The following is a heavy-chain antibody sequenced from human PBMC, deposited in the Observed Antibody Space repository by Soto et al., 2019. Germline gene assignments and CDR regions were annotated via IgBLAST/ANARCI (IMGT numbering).Heavy chain of an antibody. CDR3: ARDHGIAAAGLDY. D-gene: IGHD6-13*01. Sequence: GGSLRLSCADSGFTFSSYAMHWVRQAPGKGLEWVAVISYDGSNKYYADSVKGRFTISRDNSKNTLYLQMNSLRAEDTAVYYCARDHGIAAAGLDYWGQGTLVTVSS. V-gene: IGHV3-30-3*01. CDR2: ISYDGSNK. J-gene: IGHJ4*02. CDR1: GFTFSSYA.